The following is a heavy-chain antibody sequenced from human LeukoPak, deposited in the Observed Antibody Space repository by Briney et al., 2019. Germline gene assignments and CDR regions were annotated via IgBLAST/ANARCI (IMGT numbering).Heavy chain of an antibody. CDR1: GFTFSSHS. CDR2: ISSSGSTI. D-gene: IGHD3-16*01. CDR3: ARDGGSAAAFDI. Sequence: GGSLRLSCAGSGFTFSSHSMNWVRQAPGKGLEWVSYISSSGSTIYYADSVKGRFTISRDNAKNSLYLQMNSLRAEDTAVYYCARDGGSAAAFDIWGQGTMVTVSS. J-gene: IGHJ3*02. V-gene: IGHV3-48*04.